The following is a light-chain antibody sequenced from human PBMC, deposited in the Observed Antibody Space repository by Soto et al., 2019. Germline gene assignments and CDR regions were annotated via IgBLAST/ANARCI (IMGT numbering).Light chain of an antibody. V-gene: IGLV2-23*02. Sequence: QSALTQPASVSGSPGQSITISCTGTSSDVGSYNLVSWYQQHPGKAPKLMIYEVSKRPSGVSNRFSGSKSGNTASLTISGLQAEDEADYYCCSYAGSSTSYVFGIGTSSPS. CDR2: EVS. J-gene: IGLJ1*01. CDR3: CSYAGSSTSYV. CDR1: SSDVGSYNL.